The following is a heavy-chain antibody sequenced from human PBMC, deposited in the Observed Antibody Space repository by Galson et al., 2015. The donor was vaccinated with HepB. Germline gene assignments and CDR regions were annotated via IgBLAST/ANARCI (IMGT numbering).Heavy chain of an antibody. Sequence: LRLSCAASGFTFSTYAMSWVRQAPGKGLEWVSAISGSSGSTYYADSVKGRFTISRDNSKNTLYLQMNSLRAEDTAVYYCAKFMVTYYYDSSGYYYGAFDYWGQGTLVTVSS. J-gene: IGHJ4*02. CDR3: AKFMVTYYYDSSGYYYGAFDY. CDR1: GFTFSTYA. V-gene: IGHV3-23*01. D-gene: IGHD3-22*01. CDR2: ISGSSGST.